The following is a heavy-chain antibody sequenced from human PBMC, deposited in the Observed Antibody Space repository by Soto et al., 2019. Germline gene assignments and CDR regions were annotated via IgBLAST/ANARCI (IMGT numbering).Heavy chain of an antibody. CDR3: ARGGVESNYGMAV. Sequence: ASVKVSCKASGYTFTSYYVHWVRQAPGLGLEWMGIINPRGGSTTYAQKLQGRVTMTRXXXXXXIXMELSSLRSEDTAVYYCARGGVESNYGMAVWG. D-gene: IGHD3-3*01. J-gene: IGHJ6*02. CDR1: GYTFTSYY. V-gene: IGHV1-46*01. CDR2: INPRGGST.